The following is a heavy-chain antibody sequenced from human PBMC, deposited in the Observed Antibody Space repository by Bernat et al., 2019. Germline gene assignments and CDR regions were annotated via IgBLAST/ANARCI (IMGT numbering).Heavy chain of an antibody. Sequence: EVQLVDSGGVVVQPVGSLRLSCAASGFTFDDYTMHWVRQAPGSGREWVSLINWDGGATHYADSVKGRFTISRDNSKNSLYLQMNSMRTEDTAFYYCAKDESSSSWGSHFDHWGQGTLVTVSS. J-gene: IGHJ4*02. CDR2: INWDGGAT. V-gene: IGHV3-43*01. CDR3: AKDESSSSWGSHFDH. D-gene: IGHD6-13*01. CDR1: GFTFDDYT.